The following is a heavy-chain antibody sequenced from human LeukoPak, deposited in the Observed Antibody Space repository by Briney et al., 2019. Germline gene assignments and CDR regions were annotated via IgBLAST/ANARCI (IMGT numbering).Heavy chain of an antibody. CDR1: GFTFSDYY. Sequence: GGSLRLSCAASGFTFSDYYMSWIRQAPGKGLEWVSYISSSGSTIYYADSVKGRFTISRGNAKNSLYLQMNSLRAEDTAVYYCAGHDEENWFDPWGQGTLVTVSS. CDR3: AGHDEENWFDP. CDR2: ISSSGSTI. V-gene: IGHV3-11*01. J-gene: IGHJ5*02.